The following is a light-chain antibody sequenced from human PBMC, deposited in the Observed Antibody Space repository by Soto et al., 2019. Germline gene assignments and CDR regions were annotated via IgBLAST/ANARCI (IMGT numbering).Light chain of an antibody. J-gene: IGKJ5*01. CDR3: QQYYDWPIT. V-gene: IGKV3-15*01. CDR2: GAS. CDR1: QSISNL. Sequence: EVLITQSSATLSVSPGERATLSCRASQSISNLLAWYQQKPGQAPRLLMYGASTRDTGFPDRFSGSGSGTEFTLTISRLHSEDFEVYYCQQYYDWPITFGQGTRLEIK.